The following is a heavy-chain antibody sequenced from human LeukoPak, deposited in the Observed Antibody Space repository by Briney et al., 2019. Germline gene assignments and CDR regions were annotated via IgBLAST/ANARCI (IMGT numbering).Heavy chain of an antibody. J-gene: IGHJ6*03. V-gene: IGHV4-34*01. D-gene: IGHD4-11*01. CDR2: INHSGST. CDR3: ARGSVTNYYYMDV. CDR1: GGSFSGYY. Sequence: KPSETLSLTCAGYGGSFSGYYWSWIRQPPGKGLEWIGEINHSGSTNYNPSLKSRVTISVDTSKNQFSLKLSSVTAADTAVYYCARGSVTNYYYMDVWGKGTTVTVSS.